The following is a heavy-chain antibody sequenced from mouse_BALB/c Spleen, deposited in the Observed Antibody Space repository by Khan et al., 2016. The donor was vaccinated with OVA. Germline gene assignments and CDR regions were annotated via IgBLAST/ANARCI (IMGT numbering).Heavy chain of an antibody. Sequence: QVQLQQSGAELARPGASVKMSCKASGYTFTSYTMYWVKQRPGQGLEWIGYINPSSGYTKYNQKFKDKATLTADKSSSTAYMQLSSLTSEDAAVYYCASTHERWGQGTTLTVSS. J-gene: IGHJ2*01. CDR1: GYTFTSYT. V-gene: IGHV1-4*01. CDR3: ASTHER. CDR2: INPSSGYT.